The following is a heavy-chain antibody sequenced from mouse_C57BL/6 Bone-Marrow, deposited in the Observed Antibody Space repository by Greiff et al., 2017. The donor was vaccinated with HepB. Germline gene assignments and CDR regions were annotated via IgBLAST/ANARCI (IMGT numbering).Heavy chain of an antibody. CDR3: ARSHYYGSSYWYFDV. CDR1: GFTFTDYY. Sequence: DVMLVESGGGLVQPGGSLSLSCAASGFTFTDYYMSWVRQPPGKALEWLGFIRNKANGYTTEYSASVKGRFTISRDNSQSILYLQMNALRAEDSATYYCARSHYYGSSYWYFDVWGTGTTVTVSS. J-gene: IGHJ1*03. D-gene: IGHD1-1*01. CDR2: IRNKANGYTT. V-gene: IGHV7-3*01.